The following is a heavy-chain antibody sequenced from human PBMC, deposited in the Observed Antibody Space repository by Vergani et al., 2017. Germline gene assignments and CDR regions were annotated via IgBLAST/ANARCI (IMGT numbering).Heavy chain of an antibody. D-gene: IGHD2-2*01. Sequence: QVQLQESGPGLVKPSQTLSLTCAVYGGSFSGYYWSWIRQPPGKGLEWIGEINHSGSTNYNPSLKSRVTISVDTSKNQFSLKLSSVTAADTAVYYCARGFTSCYVYWGQGTLVTVSS. CDR3: ARGFTSCYVY. V-gene: IGHV4-34*09. CDR2: INHSGST. J-gene: IGHJ4*02. CDR1: GGSFSGYY.